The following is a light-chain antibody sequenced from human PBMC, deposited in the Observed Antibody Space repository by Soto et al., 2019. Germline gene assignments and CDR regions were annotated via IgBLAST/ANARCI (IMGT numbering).Light chain of an antibody. V-gene: IGKV3-11*01. CDR2: DAS. Sequence: VLTNSASTLWRSQAYRATLSFWASHSVTTHLAWFQQRPGQTPRLLIYDASTRAPGIPARFSGRGSGADFTLTICSLEPEDLAVYYCQPRSDLIRFGEGTRLAIK. J-gene: IGKJ5*01. CDR3: QPRSDLIR. CDR1: HSVTTH.